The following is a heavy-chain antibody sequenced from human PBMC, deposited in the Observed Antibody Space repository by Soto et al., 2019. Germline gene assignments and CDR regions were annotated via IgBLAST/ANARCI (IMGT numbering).Heavy chain of an antibody. CDR1: GGTFSSYA. CDR2: IIPIFGTA. V-gene: IGHV1-69*12. CDR3: ARGYCSGGSCTFGY. Sequence: QVQLVQSGAEVKKPGSSVKVSCKASGGTFSSYAISWVRQAPGQGLAWMGGIIPIFGTANYAQKFQGRVTITADESTSTAYMELRSLRSEDTAGYYCARGYCSGGSCTFGYWGQGTLVTVSS. D-gene: IGHD2-15*01. J-gene: IGHJ4*02.